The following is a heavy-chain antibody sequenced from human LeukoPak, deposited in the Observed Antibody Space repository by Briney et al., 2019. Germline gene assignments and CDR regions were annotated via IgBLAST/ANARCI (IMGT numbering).Heavy chain of an antibody. D-gene: IGHD3-22*01. CDR2: IYYSGST. V-gene: IGHV4-39*01. J-gene: IGHJ4*02. CDR3: ARAQPIYVGWLARRSFDY. Sequence: RSSETLSLTCTVSGGSISSSSYYWGWIRQPPGKGLEWIGSIYYSGSTYYNPSLKSRVTISVDTSKNQFSLKLSSVTAADTAVYYCARAQPIYVGWLARRSFDYWGQGTLVTVSS. CDR1: GGSISSSSYY.